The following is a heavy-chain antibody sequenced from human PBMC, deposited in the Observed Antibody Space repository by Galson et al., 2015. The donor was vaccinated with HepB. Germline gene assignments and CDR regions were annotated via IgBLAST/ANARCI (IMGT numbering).Heavy chain of an antibody. J-gene: IGHJ4*02. CDR1: GYTFTSCG. CDR2: MNPNSGNT. V-gene: IGHV1-8*01. D-gene: IGHD1-26*01. Sequence: SVKVSCKASGYTFTSCGINWVRQATGQGLEWMGWMNPNSGNTGYAQKFQGRVTMTRNTSISTAYMELSSLRSEDTAVYYCARDMGSGSYYTALYWGQGTLVTVSS. CDR3: ARDMGSGSYYTALY.